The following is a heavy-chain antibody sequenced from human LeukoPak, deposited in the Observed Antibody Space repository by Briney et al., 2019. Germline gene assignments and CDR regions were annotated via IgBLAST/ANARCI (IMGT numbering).Heavy chain of an antibody. CDR2: IDPSDSYT. J-gene: IGHJ4*02. CDR3: ARAPVSDSGYDYFDY. CDR1: GYTFTNHW. Sequence: PGESLKISCKGSGYTFTNHWISWVRQMPGKGLEWMGKIDPSDSYTNYSPSFQGHVTISADKSISTAYLQWSSLKASDTAMYYCARAPVSDSGYDYFDYWGQGTLVTVSS. D-gene: IGHD5-12*01. V-gene: IGHV5-10-1*01.